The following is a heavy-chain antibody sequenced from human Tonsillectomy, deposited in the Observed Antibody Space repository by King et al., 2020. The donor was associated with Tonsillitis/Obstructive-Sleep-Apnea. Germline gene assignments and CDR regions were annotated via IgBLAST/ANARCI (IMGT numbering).Heavy chain of an antibody. D-gene: IGHD4-17*01. CDR1: GYSFTNNW. CDR3: ARREYGDYRSSFDY. CDR2: IYPGDSDT. J-gene: IGHJ4*02. Sequence: EVQLVQSGAEVRKPGESLKISCKGSGYSFTNNWIGWVRQMPGKGLEWMGIIYPGDSDTRCSPSFQGQVSISADKSISTAYLQWSSLKASDTAMYYCARREYGDYRSSFDYWGQGTLVTVSS. V-gene: IGHV5-51*01.